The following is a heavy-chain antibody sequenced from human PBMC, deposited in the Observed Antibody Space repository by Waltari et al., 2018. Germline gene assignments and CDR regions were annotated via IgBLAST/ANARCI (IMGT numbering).Heavy chain of an antibody. D-gene: IGHD2-2*01. CDR1: GFISSSHC. J-gene: IGHJ4*02. CDR3: ARGPLYVIVPGAMRGGFDY. CDR2: IKNDGTDT. V-gene: IGHV3-74*01. Sequence: EVQLVESGGGLVQPGGSLRLSCAASGFISSSHCTHWARQVPGKGLVWVSRIKNDGTDTVYADSVKGRFTISRDNAKNTLYLEMNSLRAEDTSVYYCARGPLYVIVPGAMRGGFDYWGQGTLVTVSS.